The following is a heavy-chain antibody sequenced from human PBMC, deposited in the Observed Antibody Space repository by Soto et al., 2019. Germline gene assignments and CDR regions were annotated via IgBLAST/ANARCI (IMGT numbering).Heavy chain of an antibody. CDR2: ISSSSSSI. CDR3: ARDGSSGYSYGPRSYDYYGMDV. V-gene: IGHV3-21*01. J-gene: IGHJ6*02. Sequence: GGSLRLSCAASGFTFSSYSMNWVRPAPGKGLEWVSSISSSSSSIYYADSVKGRFTISRDNGKNSLYLQMNSLRAEDTAVYYCARDGSSGYSYGPRSYDYYGMDVWGQGTTVTVSS. D-gene: IGHD5-18*01. CDR1: GFTFSSYS.